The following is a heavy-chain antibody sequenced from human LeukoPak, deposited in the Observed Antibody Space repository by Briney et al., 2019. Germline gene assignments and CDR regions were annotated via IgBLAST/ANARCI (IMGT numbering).Heavy chain of an antibody. Sequence: GGSLRLSCAASGFTFDDYGLSWVRQAPGKGLEWVSGISWNSGSIGYADSVKGRFTISRDNAKNSLYLQMNSLRAEDTALYYCAKGYSYGSNWFDPWGQGTLVTVSS. CDR3: AKGYSYGSNWFDP. CDR2: ISWNSGSI. CDR1: GFTFDDYG. D-gene: IGHD5-18*01. V-gene: IGHV3-9*01. J-gene: IGHJ5*02.